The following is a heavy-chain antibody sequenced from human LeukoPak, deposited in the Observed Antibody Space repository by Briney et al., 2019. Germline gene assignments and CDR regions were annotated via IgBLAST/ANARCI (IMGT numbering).Heavy chain of an antibody. CDR3: AKGWVGGGDILTGYSDYFDY. J-gene: IGHJ4*02. V-gene: IGHV3-30*18. D-gene: IGHD3-9*01. CDR2: ISYDGSNK. CDR1: GFTFSSYG. Sequence: GRSLRLSCAASGFTFSSYGMHWVRQAPGKGLEWVAVISYDGSNKYYADSVKGRFTISRDNSKNTLYLQMNSLRAEDTAVYYCAKGWVGGGDILTGYSDYFDYWGQGTLVTVSS.